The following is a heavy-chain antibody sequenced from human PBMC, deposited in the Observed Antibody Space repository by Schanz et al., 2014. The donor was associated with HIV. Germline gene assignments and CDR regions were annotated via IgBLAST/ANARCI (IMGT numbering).Heavy chain of an antibody. CDR2: MRGSDDST. CDR3: ARGSGPYYYYYGMDV. V-gene: IGHV3-11*04. J-gene: IGHJ6*02. Sequence: QEQLVESGGGLVKPGGSLRLSCAASGFTFSDFYMSWIRQAPGKGLEWVSGMRGSDDSTFYADSVKGRFTISRDNSKNTLYLQMNSLRADDTAVYYCARGSGPYYYYYGMDVWGRGTTVTVSS. D-gene: IGHD3-10*01. CDR1: GFTFSDFY.